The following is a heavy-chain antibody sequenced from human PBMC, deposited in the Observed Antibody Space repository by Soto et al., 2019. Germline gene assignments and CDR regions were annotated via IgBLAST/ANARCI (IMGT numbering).Heavy chain of an antibody. Sequence: GGPLRLSCEGSGFTFSDYYISWIRQAPGKGLEWISYSSNSGTFPRYADSVKGRFSISRDNTKNLLYLQMNSLRAEDTAVYYCARSGDNYNRLDYWGQGTPVTVPS. V-gene: IGHV3-11*06. J-gene: IGHJ4*02. CDR1: GFTFSDYY. CDR3: ARSGDNYNRLDY. CDR2: SSNSGTFP. D-gene: IGHD1-1*01.